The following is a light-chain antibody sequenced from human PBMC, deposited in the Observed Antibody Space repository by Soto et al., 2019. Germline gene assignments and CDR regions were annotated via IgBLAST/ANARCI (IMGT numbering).Light chain of an antibody. J-gene: IGKJ4*01. V-gene: IGKV1-9*01. CDR3: QQFNNYPLT. CDR2: AAS. Sequence: DIQLTQSPSFLSASVGDRVTITCRASQGIGSSLAWYQQKPGKVPKLLIYAASTLQSGVPSRFSGSGSGTEFTLTISSLQPEDFATYYCQQFNNYPLTFGGGTKVDSK. CDR1: QGIGSS.